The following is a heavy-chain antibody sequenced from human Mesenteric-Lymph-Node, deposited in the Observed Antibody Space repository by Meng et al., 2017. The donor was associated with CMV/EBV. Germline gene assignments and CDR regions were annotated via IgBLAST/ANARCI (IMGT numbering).Heavy chain of an antibody. Sequence: SGFTFSDYYMSWIRQAPGKGLEWVAYISISNTIYYGDSVKGRFTISRDNAKNSVFLQMNSLRAEDTAVYYCARDRGGSGTYGGWVDPWGQGTLVTVSS. CDR2: ISISNTI. J-gene: IGHJ5*02. CDR3: ARDRGGSGTYGGWVDP. V-gene: IGHV3-11*01. D-gene: IGHD3-10*01. CDR1: GFTFSDYY.